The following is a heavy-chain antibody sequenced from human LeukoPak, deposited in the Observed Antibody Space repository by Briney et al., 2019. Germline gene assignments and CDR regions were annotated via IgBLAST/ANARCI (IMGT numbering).Heavy chain of an antibody. CDR2: MNPNSGNT. CDR3: ARGIALSKSIAARRRGHYYYMDV. Sequence: GASVKVSCKASGYTFTSYDLNWVRQATGQGREWMGWMNPNSGNTGYAQKFQGGVTITRNTSISTAYMELSSLRSEDTAVYYCARGIALSKSIAARRRGHYYYMDVWGKGTTVTVSS. D-gene: IGHD6-6*01. V-gene: IGHV1-8*03. CDR1: GYTFTSYD. J-gene: IGHJ6*03.